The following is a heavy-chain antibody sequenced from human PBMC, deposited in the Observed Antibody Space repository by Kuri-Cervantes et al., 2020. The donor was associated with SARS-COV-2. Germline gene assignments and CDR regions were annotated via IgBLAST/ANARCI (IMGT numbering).Heavy chain of an antibody. CDR1: GFTFSNAW. Sequence: GGSLRLSCAASGFTFSNAWMSWVRQAPGRGLEWVGRIKSKTDGGTTDYAAPVKGRFTISRDDSKNTLYLQMNSLKTEDTAVYHCARVSTVTNGPGTRNYYYYYMDVWGKGTTVTVSS. J-gene: IGHJ6*03. CDR3: ARVSTVTNGPGTRNYYYYYMDV. D-gene: IGHD4-17*01. CDR2: IKSKTDGGTT. V-gene: IGHV3-15*01.